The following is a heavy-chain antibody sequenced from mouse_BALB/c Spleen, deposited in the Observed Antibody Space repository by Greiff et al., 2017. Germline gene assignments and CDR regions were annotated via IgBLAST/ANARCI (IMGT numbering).Heavy chain of an antibody. D-gene: IGHD2-10*01. Sequence: VMLVESGPGLVAPSQSLSITCTVSGFSLTSYDISWIRQPPGKGLEWLGVIWTGGGTNYNSAFMSRLSISKDNSKSQVFLKMNSLQTDDTAIYYCVRSGTYYGNYGAMDYWGQGTSVTVSS. CDR3: VRSGTYYGNYGAMDY. J-gene: IGHJ4*01. CDR2: IWTGGGT. CDR1: GFSLTSYD. V-gene: IGHV2-9-2*01.